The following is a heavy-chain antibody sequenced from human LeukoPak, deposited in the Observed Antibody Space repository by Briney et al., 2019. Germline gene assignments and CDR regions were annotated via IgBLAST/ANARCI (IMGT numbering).Heavy chain of an antibody. J-gene: IGHJ5*02. CDR3: ARARVAATSGWFDP. CDR2: INHSGST. Sequence: PSETLSLTCAVYGGSFSGYYWSWIRQPPGKGLEWIGEINHSGSTNYNPSLKSRVTISVDTSKNQFSLKLSSVTAADTAVYYCARARVAATSGWFDPWGQGTLVTVSS. D-gene: IGHD2-15*01. CDR1: GGSFSGYY. V-gene: IGHV4-34*01.